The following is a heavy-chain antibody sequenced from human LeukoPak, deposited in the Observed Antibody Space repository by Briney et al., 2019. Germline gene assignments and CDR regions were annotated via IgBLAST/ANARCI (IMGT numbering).Heavy chain of an antibody. J-gene: IGHJ3*02. CDR1: TFTFSNAW. CDR2: IKSKSDGGTT. D-gene: IGHD2-15*01. CDR3: TTAPRGYCSGGSCSYAFDI. Sequence: MTGGSLRLSCAASTFTFSNAWMSWVRQAPGKGLEWVGRIKSKSDGGTTDYAAPVKGRFTISGDDSKNTLYLQMNSLKTEDTAVYYCTTAPRGYCSGGSCSYAFDIWGQGTMVTVSS. V-gene: IGHV3-15*01.